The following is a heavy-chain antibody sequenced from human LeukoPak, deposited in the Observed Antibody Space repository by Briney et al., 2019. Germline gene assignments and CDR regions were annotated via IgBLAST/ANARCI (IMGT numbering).Heavy chain of an antibody. CDR3: ARQQRYCSSISCFYFDS. Sequence: PSETLSLTCTVSGGSISSYYWSWIRQPPGKGLEWIGYIYYSGSTNYNPSLKSRVTISVDTSKNQFSLKLSSVTAPDTAAYYCARQQRYCSSISCFYFDSWGQGTLVTVSS. CDR1: GGSISSYY. D-gene: IGHD2-2*01. CDR2: IYYSGST. J-gene: IGHJ4*02. V-gene: IGHV4-59*08.